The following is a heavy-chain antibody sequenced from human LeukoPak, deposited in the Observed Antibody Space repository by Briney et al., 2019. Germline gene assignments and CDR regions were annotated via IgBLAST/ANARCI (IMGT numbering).Heavy chain of an antibody. CDR1: GYSFTSYW. D-gene: IGHD2-2*01. J-gene: IGHJ6*02. CDR2: IYPGDSDT. CDR3: ARHGPSDLFRTHYYYYYGMDV. V-gene: IGHV5-51*01. Sequence: GESLQISCKGSGYSFTSYWIGWVRQMPGKGLEWMGIIYPGDSDTRYSPSFQGQVTISADKSISTAYLQWSSLKASDTAMYYCARHGPSDLFRTHYYYYYGMDVWGQGTTVTVSS.